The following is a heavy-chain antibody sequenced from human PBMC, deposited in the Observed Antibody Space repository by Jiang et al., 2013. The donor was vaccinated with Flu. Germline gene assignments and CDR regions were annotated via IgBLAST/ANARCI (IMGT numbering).Heavy chain of an antibody. D-gene: IGHD2-15*01. CDR1: GFTFSTYA. CDR2: LWLWGYR. Sequence: CSASGFTFSTYAMHWVRQAPGKGLEXVSALWLWGYRQTNADSVKGRFTISRDNSKNTLFLQMSSLRPEDTAVYYCVKDRGSVVRDFDYWGQGTLVTVSS. CDR3: VKDRGSVVRDFDY. J-gene: IGHJ4*02. V-gene: IGHV3-64D*06.